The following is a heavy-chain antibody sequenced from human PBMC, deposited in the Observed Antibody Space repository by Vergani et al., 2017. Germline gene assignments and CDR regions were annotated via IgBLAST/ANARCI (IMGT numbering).Heavy chain of an antibody. V-gene: IGHV4-4*07. D-gene: IGHD6-13*01. CDR1: GGSIGSYY. CDR2: IYTSGST. Sequence: QVQLQESGPGLVKPSETLSLTCTVSGGSIGSYYWSWIRQPAGKGLEWIGRIYTSGSTNYNPSLKSRVTMSVDTSKNQFSLKLSSVTAADTAVYYCARDQLYSSSWYGDAFDIWGQGTMVTVSS. CDR3: ARDQLYSSSWYGDAFDI. J-gene: IGHJ3*02.